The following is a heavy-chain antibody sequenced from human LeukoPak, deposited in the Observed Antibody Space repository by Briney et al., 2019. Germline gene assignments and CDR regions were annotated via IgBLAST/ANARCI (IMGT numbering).Heavy chain of an antibody. CDR3: VRETVLLMVYEAFDP. V-gene: IGHV3-11*01. J-gene: IGHJ5*02. CDR2: IGTSGNAT. Sequence: GGSLRLSCAASGFTFIDYYMSWIRQAPGKGLEWVAYIGTSGNATYYADSVRGRFTISRDNAKSSLYLQPDSLRVEDTAVYYCVRETVLLMVYEAFDPWGQGTLVTVSS. D-gene: IGHD2-8*01. CDR1: GFTFIDYY.